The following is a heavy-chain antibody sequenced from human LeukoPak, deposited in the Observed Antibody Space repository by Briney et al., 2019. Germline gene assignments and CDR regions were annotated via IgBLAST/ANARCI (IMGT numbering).Heavy chain of an antibody. J-gene: IGHJ6*03. D-gene: IGHD6-19*01. CDR2: INWNGGST. Sequence: GGSLRLSCAASGFTFSSYGMSWVRQAPGKGLEWVSGINWNGGSTGYADSVKGRFTISRDNAKNSLYLQMNSLGAEDTALYYCARAVAGGYYYYYMDVWGKGTTVTVSS. V-gene: IGHV3-20*04. CDR3: ARAVAGGYYYYYMDV. CDR1: GFTFSSYG.